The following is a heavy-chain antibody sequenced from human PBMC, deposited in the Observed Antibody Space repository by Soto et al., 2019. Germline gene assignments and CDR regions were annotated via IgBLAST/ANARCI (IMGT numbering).Heavy chain of an antibody. CDR2: IKNDGSTT. Sequence: GGSLRLSCAASGFTFSSDWMHWVRQAPGKGLVWVSRIKNDGSTTSYADSVKGRFTISRDNAKNTLYLQMNSLRPEDTAVYYCARNLYGSAVWGRGTLVTVSS. D-gene: IGHD3-10*01. CDR3: ARNLYGSAV. J-gene: IGHJ4*02. V-gene: IGHV3-74*01. CDR1: GFTFSSDW.